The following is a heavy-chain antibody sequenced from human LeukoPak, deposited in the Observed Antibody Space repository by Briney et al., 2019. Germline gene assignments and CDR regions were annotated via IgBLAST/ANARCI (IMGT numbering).Heavy chain of an antibody. CDR1: GFTFSSYG. Sequence: GGSLRLSCAASGFTFSSYGMHWVRQAPGKGLEWVAVIWYDGSNKYYADSVKGRFTISRDNSKNTLYLQMDSLRAEDTAVYYCARDYDFWGNNWFDPWGQGTLVTVSS. CDR3: ARDYDFWGNNWFDP. V-gene: IGHV3-33*01. D-gene: IGHD3/OR15-3a*01. CDR2: IWYDGSNK. J-gene: IGHJ5*02.